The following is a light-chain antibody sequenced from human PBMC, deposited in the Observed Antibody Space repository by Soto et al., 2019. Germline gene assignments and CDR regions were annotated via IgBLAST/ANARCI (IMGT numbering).Light chain of an antibody. CDR2: TAS. J-gene: IGKJ3*01. CDR1: QDVSKY. CDR3: QQYNSYPPT. V-gene: IGKV1-16*01. Sequence: DIQMTQSPSSLSASVGDRVTITCRASQDVSKYLTWFQQKPGRAPKTLIATASTLQSGVPSRFSGSGSETDFTLTISSLQPEDFATYYCQQYNSYPPTFGPGTKVDIK.